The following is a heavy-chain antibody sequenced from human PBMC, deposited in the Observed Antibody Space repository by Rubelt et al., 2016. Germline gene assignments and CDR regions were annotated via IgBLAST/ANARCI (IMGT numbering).Heavy chain of an antibody. J-gene: IGHJ3*02. CDR2: INYSGST. CDR1: GGSISAYY. D-gene: IGHD3-9*01. CDR3: ARGSFLTGYDAFDI. V-gene: IGHV4-59*12. Sequence: QVQLQESGPGLVKPSETLSLTCTVSGGSISAYYCSWIRQPPGKGLEWIGYINYSGSTSYNPSLKSRVTISVDTSKNQFSLELASVTAADTAVYYCARGSFLTGYDAFDIWGQGTMVTVSS.